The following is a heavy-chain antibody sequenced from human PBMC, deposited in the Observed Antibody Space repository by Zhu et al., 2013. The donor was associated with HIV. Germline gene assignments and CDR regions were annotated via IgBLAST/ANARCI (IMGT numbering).Heavy chain of an antibody. D-gene: IGHD3-10*01. J-gene: IGHJ6*03. Sequence: QVHLIQSGAEVRKPGASVKLACQASGYSLTDLAMHWVRQAPGKGLEWMAGFEPEDGGTFYAEKFQGRVTMTEDTSTATAYMELSSLRYDDTAMYYCATRDWATLLFMDVWGKGTTGHRSP. CDR2: FEPEDGGT. CDR3: ATRDWATLLFMDV. CDR1: GYSLTDLA. V-gene: IGHV1-24*01.